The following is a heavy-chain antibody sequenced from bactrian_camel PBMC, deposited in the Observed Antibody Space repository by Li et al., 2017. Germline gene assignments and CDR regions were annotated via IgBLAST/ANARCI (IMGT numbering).Heavy chain of an antibody. V-gene: IGHV3S1*01. D-gene: IGHD5*01. Sequence: HVQLVESGGGLVQPGGSLRLSCAASGFTFSSYWMYWVRQAPGKGLEWVSGIDDSGANLYYSASVNGRFTISRDNARNMMYLQMNSLKSEDTALYYCAVGGFDYWSQGTQVTVS. CDR2: IDDSGANL. CDR1: GFTFSSYW. CDR3: AVGGFDY. J-gene: IGHJ4*01.